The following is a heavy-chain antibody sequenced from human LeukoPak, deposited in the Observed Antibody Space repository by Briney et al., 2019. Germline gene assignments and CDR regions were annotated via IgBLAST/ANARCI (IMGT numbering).Heavy chain of an antibody. CDR2: ISGSGGST. D-gene: IGHD3-22*01. Sequence: GGSLRLSCAASGFTFSSYAMSWVRQAPGKGLERVSAISGSGGSTYYADPVKGRFTISRDNSKNTLYLQMNSLRAEDTAVYYCAKDNYYDSSGYLFDYWGQGTLVTVSS. V-gene: IGHV3-23*01. J-gene: IGHJ4*02. CDR3: AKDNYYDSSGYLFDY. CDR1: GFTFSSYA.